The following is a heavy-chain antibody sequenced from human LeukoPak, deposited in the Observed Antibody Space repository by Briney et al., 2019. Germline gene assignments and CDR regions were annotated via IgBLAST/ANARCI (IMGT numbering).Heavy chain of an antibody. CDR2: ISSGGGAM. CDR1: GFTFRDHE. CDR3: ARHLRSTWRVDY. V-gene: IGHV3-48*03. J-gene: IGHJ4*02. Sequence: PGGSLRLSCAASGFTFRDHEMNWLRQAPGKGLDWLSYISSGGGAMYYADSVKGRFTISRHNAKNPLYLQMTSPRVEDTAVYYCARHLRSTWRVDYWGQGILVTVSS. D-gene: IGHD1-1*01.